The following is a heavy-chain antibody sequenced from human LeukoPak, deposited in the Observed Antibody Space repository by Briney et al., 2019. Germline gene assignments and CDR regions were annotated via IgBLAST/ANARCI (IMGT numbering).Heavy chain of an antibody. CDR3: ARQLQPYYYMDV. CDR2: IYTSGST. CDR1: GGSISSGGYS. D-gene: IGHD1-1*01. V-gene: IGHV4-61*09. Sequence: PSQTLSLTCAVSGGSISSGGYSWSWIRQPPGKGLEWVGYIYTSGSTNYNPSLKSRVTISVDTSKNQFSLKLSSVTAADTAVYYCARQLQPYYYMDVWGKGTTVTVSS. J-gene: IGHJ6*03.